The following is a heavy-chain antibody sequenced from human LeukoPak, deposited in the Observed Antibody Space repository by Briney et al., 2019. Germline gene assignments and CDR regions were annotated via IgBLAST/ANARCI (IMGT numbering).Heavy chain of an antibody. D-gene: IGHD3-9*01. J-gene: IGHJ6*02. CDR3: ARDYYDILTGYYNYYYYGMDV. CDR2: IYTGGST. Sequence: PGGSLRLSCAASGLTVSTNYMSWVRQAPGKGLEWVSVIYTGGSTYYGDSVKGRFTISRDNSKNTLYLQMNSLRAEDTAVYYCARDYYDILTGYYNYYYYGMDVWGQGTTVTVSS. CDR1: GLTVSTNY. V-gene: IGHV3-66*01.